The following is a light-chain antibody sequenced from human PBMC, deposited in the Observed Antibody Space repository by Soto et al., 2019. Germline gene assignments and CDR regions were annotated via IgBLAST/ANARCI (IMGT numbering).Light chain of an antibody. CDR2: LNSDGSH. Sequence: QLVLTQSPSASASLGASVKLTCTLSSGHSSYAIAWHQQQTEKGPRYLMKLNSDGSHSKGDGIPDRFSGSSSGAERYLTISILQSEDEADYYCQTWGTGIHVVFGGGTKLTVL. V-gene: IGLV4-69*01. CDR1: SGHSSYA. J-gene: IGLJ2*01. CDR3: QTWGTGIHVV.